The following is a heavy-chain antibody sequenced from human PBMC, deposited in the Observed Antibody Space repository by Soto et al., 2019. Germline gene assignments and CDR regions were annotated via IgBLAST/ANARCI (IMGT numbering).Heavy chain of an antibody. D-gene: IGHD3-3*01. J-gene: IGHJ3*02. V-gene: IGHV3-9*01. Sequence: EVLLVESGGGLVQPGRSLRLSCAGSGFTFGDYAMHWVRQAPGKGLEWVSGISWNSGSVDYADSVKGRFTISRDNAKNSLHLQMNSLSVEDTVMYFCVKDGLLSIFGLVYDGVHIWGQGTMVTVSS. CDR2: ISWNSGSV. CDR1: GFTFGDYA. CDR3: VKDGLLSIFGLVYDGVHI.